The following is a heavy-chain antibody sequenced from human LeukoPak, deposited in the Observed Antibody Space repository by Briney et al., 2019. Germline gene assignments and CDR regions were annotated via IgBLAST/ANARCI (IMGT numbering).Heavy chain of an antibody. J-gene: IGHJ3*01. CDR2: IRSKANSYAT. V-gene: IGHV3-73*01. CDR1: GFTFSGSA. D-gene: IGHD4-17*01. Sequence: GGSLKLSCAASGFTFSGSAMHWVRQASGKGLEWIGRIRSKANSYATAYVASVKGRLTISRDDSKKTAYLQMNSLKTEDTAVYYCASWDYGDSETFDFWGQGTMVTVSS. CDR3: ASWDYGDSETFDF.